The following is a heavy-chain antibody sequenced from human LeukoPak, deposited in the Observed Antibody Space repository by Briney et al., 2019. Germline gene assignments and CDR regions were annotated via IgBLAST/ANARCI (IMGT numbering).Heavy chain of an antibody. V-gene: IGHV3-30*02. D-gene: IGHD3-9*01. J-gene: IGHJ6*02. CDR2: IRYDGSNK. Sequence: GGSLRLSCAASGFTFSSYGMHWVRQAPGKGLEWVAFIRYDGSNKYYADSVKGRFTISRDNSKSTLYLQMNSLRAEDTAVYYCTRDLMDYDVSTGLHHYYMDVWGQGTTVTVSS. CDR1: GFTFSSYG. CDR3: TRDLMDYDVSTGLHHYYMDV.